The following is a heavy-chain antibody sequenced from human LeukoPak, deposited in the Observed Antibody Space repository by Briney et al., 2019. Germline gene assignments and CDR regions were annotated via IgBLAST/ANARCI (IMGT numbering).Heavy chain of an antibody. CDR1: GLITDDYA. V-gene: IGHV3-74*01. CDR3: ARIASHSSSWYDGGS. CDR2: INSDWSIT. D-gene: IGHD6-13*01. J-gene: IGHJ5*02. Sequence: GGALRLSCAAPGLITDDYAIHWGRQAPGKGLEWVSRINSDWSITTYADSVTGRFTISRDNDKNTLYLQMNSLRAEDTGVYYCARIASHSSSWYDGGSWGQGTLVTVSS.